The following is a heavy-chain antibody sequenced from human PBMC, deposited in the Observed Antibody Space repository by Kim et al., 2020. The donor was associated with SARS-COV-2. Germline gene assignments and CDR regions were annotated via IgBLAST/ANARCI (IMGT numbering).Heavy chain of an antibody. Sequence: YTPSLKRRVTIAVDTSKNQFSLTLSSVTAADTAGYYCAREGGRGYGVVDYWGQGTLVTVSS. V-gene: IGHV4-59*01. CDR3: AREGGRGYGVVDY. D-gene: IGHD5-12*01. J-gene: IGHJ4*02.